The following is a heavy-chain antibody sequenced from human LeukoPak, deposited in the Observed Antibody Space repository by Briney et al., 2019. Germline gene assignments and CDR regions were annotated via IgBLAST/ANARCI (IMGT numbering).Heavy chain of an antibody. CDR1: GFTFSSYG. Sequence: GRSLRLSCAASGFTFSSYGMHWVRQAPGKGLEWVAVISYDGSNKYYADSVKGRFTISRDNSKNTLYLQMNSLRAEDTAVYYCARDSIVGALTFDYWGQGTLVTVSS. J-gene: IGHJ4*02. D-gene: IGHD1-26*01. CDR3: ARDSIVGALTFDY. CDR2: ISYDGSNK. V-gene: IGHV3-30*03.